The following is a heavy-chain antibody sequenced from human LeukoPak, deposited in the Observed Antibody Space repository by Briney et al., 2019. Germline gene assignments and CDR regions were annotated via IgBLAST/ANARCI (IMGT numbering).Heavy chain of an antibody. D-gene: IGHD5-18*01. V-gene: IGHV1-46*01. CDR2: INPSGGST. Sequence: ASVKVSCKASGYTFTSYYMHWVRQAPRQGLEWMGIINPSGGSTSYAQKFQGRVTMTRDTSTSTVYMELSSLRSEDTAVYYCARARDVDTAMVTGFDYWGQGTLVTVSS. J-gene: IGHJ4*02. CDR3: ARARDVDTAMVTGFDY. CDR1: GYTFTSYY.